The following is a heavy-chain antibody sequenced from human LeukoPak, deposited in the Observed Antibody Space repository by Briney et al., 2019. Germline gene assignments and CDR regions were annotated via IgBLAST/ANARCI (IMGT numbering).Heavy chain of an antibody. Sequence: GGSLRLSCAASGFPFNSYWMTWVRQAPGKGLEYVSGISSNGGSTWYAGSVEGRFTISRDNSKNTVNLQLGSLRIEDTAVYHCARMTLYGSGTVHWGQGILVTVSS. CDR1: GFPFNSYW. CDR2: ISSNGGST. CDR3: ARMTLYGSGTVH. D-gene: IGHD3-10*01. V-gene: IGHV3-64*02. J-gene: IGHJ4*02.